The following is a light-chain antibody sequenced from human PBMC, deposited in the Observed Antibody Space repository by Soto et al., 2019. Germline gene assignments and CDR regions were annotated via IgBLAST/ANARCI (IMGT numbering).Light chain of an antibody. J-gene: IGKJ4*01. CDR1: QSVSSY. CDR3: QQRSVWPST. Sequence: EIVLTQSPATLSLSPEERAAHSCRASQSVSSYLAWYQQKPGKAPRLLIYDAYKRAPGIPARFTGSGSGTDFTLTISSLDPEDFEVYFFQQRSVWPSTFGGWTKVKI. CDR2: DAY. V-gene: IGKV3-11*01.